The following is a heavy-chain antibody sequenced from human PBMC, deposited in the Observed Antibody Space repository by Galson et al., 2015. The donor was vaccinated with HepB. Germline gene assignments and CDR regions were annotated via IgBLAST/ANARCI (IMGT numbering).Heavy chain of an antibody. CDR1: GFTFSTYG. V-gene: IGHV3-33*08. J-gene: IGHJ4*02. CDR3: ARSYYYDSSHTPDF. D-gene: IGHD3-22*01. Sequence: SLRLSCAASGFTFSTYGMHWVRQAPGEGLEWVALIWYDGSNKYYADSVKGRFTISRDNSDNTLYLQMDSLRAEDTAVYYCARSYYYDSSHTPDFWGQGTLVTVSS. CDR2: IWYDGSNK.